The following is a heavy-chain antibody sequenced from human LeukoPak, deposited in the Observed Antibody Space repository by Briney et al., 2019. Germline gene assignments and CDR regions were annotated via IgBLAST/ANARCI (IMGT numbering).Heavy chain of an antibody. CDR1: GFTFSSNE. D-gene: IGHD3-9*01. CDR2: ISGSGGST. Sequence: GGSLRLSCAASGFTFSSNEMNWVRQAPGKGLEWVSAISGSGGSTYYADSVKGRFTISRDNSKNTLYLQMNSLRAEDTAVYYCAKTPDILTGYYGYWGQGTLVTVSS. CDR3: AKTPDILTGYYGY. J-gene: IGHJ4*02. V-gene: IGHV3-23*01.